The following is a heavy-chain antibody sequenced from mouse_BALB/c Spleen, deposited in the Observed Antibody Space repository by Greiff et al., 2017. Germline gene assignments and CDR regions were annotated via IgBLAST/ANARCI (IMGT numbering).Heavy chain of an antibody. D-gene: IGHD2-10*02. V-gene: IGHV2-4-1*01. CDR1: GFSLTSYG. CDR3: ARNEYGNAYAMDY. CDR2: IWGGGST. Sequence: VQLQQSGPGLVQPSQSLSITCTVSGFSLTSYGVHWVRQSPGKGLEWLGMIWGGGSTDYNSALKSRLSISKDNSKSQVFLKMNSLQTDDTAMYYCARNEYGNAYAMDYWGQGTSVTVSS. J-gene: IGHJ4*01.